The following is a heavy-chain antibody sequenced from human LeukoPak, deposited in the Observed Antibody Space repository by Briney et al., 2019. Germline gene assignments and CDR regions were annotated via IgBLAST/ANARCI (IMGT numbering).Heavy chain of an antibody. J-gene: IGHJ4*02. CDR2: ISGSGGST. V-gene: IGHV3-23*01. D-gene: IGHD6-19*01. CDR1: GFTFSSYA. CDR3: AKDLTVAVAHTTFDS. Sequence: GGSLRLSCAASGFTFSSYAMSWVRQAPGEGLEWVSGISGSGGSTYYADSVKGRFTISRDNPKNTLYLQMNSLRAEDTAIYYCAKDLTVAVAHTTFDSWGQGTLVTVSS.